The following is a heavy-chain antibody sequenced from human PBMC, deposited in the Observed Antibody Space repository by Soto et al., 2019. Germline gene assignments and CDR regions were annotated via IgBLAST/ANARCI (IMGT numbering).Heavy chain of an antibody. CDR1: GYTFTGYA. D-gene: IGHD6-19*01. CDR3: ARAVAVAADFDY. J-gene: IGHJ4*02. CDR2: INAGSGNT. V-gene: IGHV1-3*05. Sequence: QVQLVQSGAEEKKPGASVKVSCKASGYTFTGYAMHWVRQAPGQRLEWMGWINAGSGNTKYSQKFQGRVTITRDTSARAAYMELSSLSSEDTAVYYCARAVAVAADFDYWGQGTLVTVSS.